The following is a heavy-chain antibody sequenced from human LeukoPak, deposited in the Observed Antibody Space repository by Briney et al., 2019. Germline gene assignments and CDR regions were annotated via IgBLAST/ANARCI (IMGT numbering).Heavy chain of an antibody. CDR1: GDSISSSSHY. CDR2: IFTSGST. V-gene: IGHV4-61*02. J-gene: IGHJ4*02. CDR3: ARGELF. D-gene: IGHD1-26*01. Sequence: SDTLSLTCTVSGDSISSSSHYWSWIRQPAGKGLEGIGRIFTSGSTNDNPALKSRVTISIDTSKNQFSLMLSSVTAADTAVYYCARGELFWGPGTLVTVSS.